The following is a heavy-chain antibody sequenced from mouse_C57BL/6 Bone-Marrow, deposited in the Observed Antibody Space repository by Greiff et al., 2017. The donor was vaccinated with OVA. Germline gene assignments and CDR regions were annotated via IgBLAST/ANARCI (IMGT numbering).Heavy chain of an antibody. CDR1: GFTFSSYT. CDR2: ISGGGGNT. Sequence: EVQGVESGGGLVKPGGSLKLSCAASGFTFSSYTMSWVRQTPEKRLEWVATISGGGGNTYYPDSVKGRFTISRDNAKNTLYLQMSSLRSEDTALYYCARLAADYYGSSYWYFDVWGTGTTVTVSS. V-gene: IGHV5-9*01. CDR3: ARLAADYYGSSYWYFDV. J-gene: IGHJ1*03. D-gene: IGHD1-1*01.